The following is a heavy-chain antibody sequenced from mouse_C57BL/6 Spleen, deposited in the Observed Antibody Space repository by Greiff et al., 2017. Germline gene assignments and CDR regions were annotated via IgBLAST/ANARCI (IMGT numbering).Heavy chain of an antibody. CDR3: TRIEGEIFYYGSSEAWFAY. CDR2: IDPETGGT. D-gene: IGHD1-1*01. V-gene: IGHV1-15*01. CDR1: GYTFTDHE. J-gene: IGHJ3*01. Sequence: QVQLQQPGAELVRPGASVTLSCKALGYTFTDHEMHWVKPTPVHGLEWIGAIDPETGGTAYNQKFKGKAILTADQSSSTAYMELRSLTSEDSAVYYCTRIEGEIFYYGSSEAWFAYWGQGTLVTVSA.